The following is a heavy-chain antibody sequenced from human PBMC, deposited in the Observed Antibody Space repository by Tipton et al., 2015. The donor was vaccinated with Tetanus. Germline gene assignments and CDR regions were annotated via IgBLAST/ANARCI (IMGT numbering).Heavy chain of an antibody. J-gene: IGHJ4*02. D-gene: IGHD5-24*01. Sequence: TLSLTCTVSGGSVSSGSYYWSWIRQPPGKGLEWIGYIYYSGSTNYNPSLKSRVTISVDTSKNQFSLKLSSVTAADTAVYYCARGDGSTLHYWGQGTLVTVSS. CDR2: IYYSGST. V-gene: IGHV4-61*01. CDR1: GGSVSSGSYY. CDR3: ARGDGSTLHY.